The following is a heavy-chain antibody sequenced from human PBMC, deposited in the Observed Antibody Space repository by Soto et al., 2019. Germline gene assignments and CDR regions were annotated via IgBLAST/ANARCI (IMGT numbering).Heavy chain of an antibody. Sequence: PSETLSLTCTVSGGSISSYYWSWIRQPPGKGLEWIGYIYYSGSTNYNPSLKSRVTISVDTSKNQFSLKLSSVTAADTAVYYCARGLFRTRNWFDPWGQGTLVTVSS. CDR2: IYYSGST. D-gene: IGHD1-1*01. CDR1: GGSISSYY. J-gene: IGHJ5*02. V-gene: IGHV4-59*01. CDR3: ARGLFRTRNWFDP.